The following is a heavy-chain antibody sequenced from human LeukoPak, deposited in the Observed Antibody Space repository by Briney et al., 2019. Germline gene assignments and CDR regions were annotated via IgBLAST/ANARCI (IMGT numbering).Heavy chain of an antibody. CDR1: GFTFSSYA. V-gene: IGHV3-33*01. Sequence: GTSLRLSCTAPGFTFSSYAIHWVRQAPGKGLEWVALVWHDGSNRYYSEAVKGGFTISRDNSKNTVYLQINSLRSEYTSVYYCARELFGSGIFPDYWGQGTRVTVSS. CDR3: ARELFGSGIFPDY. CDR2: VWHDGSNR. D-gene: IGHD3-10*01. J-gene: IGHJ4*02.